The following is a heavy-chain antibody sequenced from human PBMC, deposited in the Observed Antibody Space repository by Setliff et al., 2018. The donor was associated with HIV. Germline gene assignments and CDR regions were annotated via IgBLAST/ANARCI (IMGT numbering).Heavy chain of an antibody. D-gene: IGHD5-12*01. CDR1: GGSISSYY. CDR2: IYYSGST. CDR3: VRACRSGYDYFHYFDY. Sequence: SETLSLTCTVSGGSISSYYWSWIRQPPGKGLEWIGYIYYSGSTKYNPSLKSRVTISVDTSKNQFSLKLSSVTAADTAVYYCVRACRSGYDYFHYFDYWGQRTLVTVSS. J-gene: IGHJ4*02. V-gene: IGHV4-59*01.